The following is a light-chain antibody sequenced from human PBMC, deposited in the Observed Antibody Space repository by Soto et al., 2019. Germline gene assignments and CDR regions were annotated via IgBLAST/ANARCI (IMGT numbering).Light chain of an antibody. Sequence: QAVVTQPASVSGPPGQSITISCTGSSSDVGAYNYVSWYQQHPGKAPKLMISEVSNRPSGVSDRFSGSKSGNTASLTISGLQAEDEADYYCSSYTRSSTLVVFGGGTKLTVL. J-gene: IGLJ2*01. CDR1: SSDVGAYNY. CDR2: EVS. V-gene: IGLV2-14*01. CDR3: SSYTRSSTLVV.